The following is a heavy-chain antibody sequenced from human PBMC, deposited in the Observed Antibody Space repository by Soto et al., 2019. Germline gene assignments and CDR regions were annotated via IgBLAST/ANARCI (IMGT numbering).Heavy chain of an antibody. Sequence: HPGGSLRLSYAASGFTFSTYSMNWVRPAPGKGLEWVSYISSSSSTIFYTDSVKGRFTVSIDNAKNSLYLQMNSLRAEDMAVYYCARPTYYYDSSGPPAYWGQGP. CDR1: GFTFSTYS. CDR3: ARPTYYYDSSGPPAY. CDR2: ISSSSSTI. J-gene: IGHJ4*02. D-gene: IGHD3-22*01. V-gene: IGHV3-48*01.